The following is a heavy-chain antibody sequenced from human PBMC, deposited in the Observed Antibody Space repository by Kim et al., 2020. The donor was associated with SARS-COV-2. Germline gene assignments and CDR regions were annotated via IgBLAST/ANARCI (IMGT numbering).Heavy chain of an antibody. CDR2: ISYDGSNK. Sequence: GGSLRLSCAASGFTFRSYAMHWVRQAPGKGLEWVAVISYDGSNKYYADSVKGRFTISRDNSKNTLSLQMNSLRAEDTAVYYCARVFGPTFDRRYFDLWGRGTLVTVSS. D-gene: IGHD3-10*01. CDR3: ARVFGPTFDRRYFDL. J-gene: IGHJ2*01. V-gene: IGHV3-30-3*01. CDR1: GFTFRSYA.